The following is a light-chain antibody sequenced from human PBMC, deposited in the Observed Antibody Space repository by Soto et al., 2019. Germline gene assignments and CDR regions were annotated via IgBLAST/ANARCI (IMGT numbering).Light chain of an antibody. J-gene: IGKJ4*01. V-gene: IGKV3-20*01. CDR3: QQYGSSPPLS. CDR2: GAS. CDR1: QSVTSSY. Sequence: EIVLTQSPGTLSLSPGERVTLSCRASQSVTSSYLAWYQQKPGQAPRLLIYGASSRATGIPDRFSGSGSGTDFTLTISRLEPEDFAMYYCQQYGSSPPLSFGGGTKVEIK.